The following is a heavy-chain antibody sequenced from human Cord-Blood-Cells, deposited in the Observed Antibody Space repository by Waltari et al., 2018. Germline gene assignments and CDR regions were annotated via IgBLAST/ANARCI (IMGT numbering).Heavy chain of an antibody. V-gene: IGHV3-53*01. Sequence: EVQLVESGGGLIQPGGSLRPSCAASGFTVSSNYMSWFRQAPGKGLEWVSVIYSGGSTYYADSVKGRFTISRDNSKNTLYLQMNSLRAEDTAVYYWARDYYDSSGYYYDYWGQGTLVTVSS. D-gene: IGHD3-22*01. CDR3: ARDYYDSSGYYYDY. J-gene: IGHJ4*02. CDR2: IYSGGST. CDR1: GFTVSSNY.